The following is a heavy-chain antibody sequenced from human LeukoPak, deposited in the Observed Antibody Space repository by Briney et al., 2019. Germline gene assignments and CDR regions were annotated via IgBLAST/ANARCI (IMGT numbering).Heavy chain of an antibody. V-gene: IGHV4-30-4*07. D-gene: IGHD3-9*01. Sequence: SQTLSLTCTVSGGSISSGGYSWSWIRQPPGKGLEWIGYIYYSGSTYYNPSLKSRVSMSVDTSKNQFSMKLSSVTAADTAVYYCARFDQDSYYYMDVWGKGTTVTVSS. J-gene: IGHJ6*03. CDR3: ARFDQDSYYYMDV. CDR2: IYYSGST. CDR1: GGSISSGGYS.